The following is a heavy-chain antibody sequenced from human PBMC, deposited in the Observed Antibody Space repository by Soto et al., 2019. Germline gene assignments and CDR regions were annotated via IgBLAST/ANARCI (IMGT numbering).Heavy chain of an antibody. D-gene: IGHD6-19*01. V-gene: IGHV6-1*01. Sequence: SQTLSLTGDISGDTVSRNSAVWNWIRQSPSRGLEWLGRTYYRSKWSNDYAVSVKNRITITPDTSKNQVSLQLKSLTPEDTAVYYCARDSGWTSDGMDLWGHGTTVTVSS. CDR2: TYYRSKWSN. J-gene: IGHJ6*02. CDR3: ARDSGWTSDGMDL. CDR1: GDTVSRNSAV.